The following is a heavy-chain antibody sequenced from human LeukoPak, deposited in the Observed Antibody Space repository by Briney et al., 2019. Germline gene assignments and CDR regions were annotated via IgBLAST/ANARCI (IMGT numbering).Heavy chain of an antibody. CDR1: GFTVYSNY. CDR3: AKPILPGTIKD. Sequence: GGSLRLSCAASGFTVYSNYMSWVRQAPGKGLEWVSIIYSGGVTYYADSVKGRFTISKDNSKNTVFFQMNSLRAEDTAVYYCAKPILPGTIKDWGQGTLVTVSS. J-gene: IGHJ4*02. CDR2: IYSGGVT. D-gene: IGHD5-12*01. V-gene: IGHV3-66*04.